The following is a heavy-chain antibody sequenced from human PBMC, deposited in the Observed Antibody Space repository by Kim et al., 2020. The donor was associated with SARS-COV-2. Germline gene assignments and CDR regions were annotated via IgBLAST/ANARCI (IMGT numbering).Heavy chain of an antibody. V-gene: IGHV3-11*01. CDR2: ISSSGSTI. J-gene: IGHJ6*02. Sequence: GGSLRLSCAASGFTFSDYYMSWIRQAPGKGLEWVSYISSSGSTIYYADSVKGRFTISRDNAKNSLYLQMNSLRAEDTAVYYCARADLYITIFGVVTRNGMDVWGQGTTVTVSS. CDR1: GFTFSDYY. D-gene: IGHD3-3*01. CDR3: ARADLYITIFGVVTRNGMDV.